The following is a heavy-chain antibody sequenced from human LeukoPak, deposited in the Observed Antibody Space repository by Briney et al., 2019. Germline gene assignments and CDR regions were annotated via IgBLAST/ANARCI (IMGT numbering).Heavy chain of an antibody. J-gene: IGHJ4*02. Sequence: GGSLRLSCAASGFTFSNYWMHWVRQAPGKGLVRVSRINSDGSTTRYADSVEGRFTISRDNAKNSLYLQMNSLRAEDTAVYYCARDDGFRGVDYWGQGTLVTVSS. CDR2: INSDGSTT. CDR1: GFTFSNYW. V-gene: IGHV3-74*01. D-gene: IGHD3-10*01. CDR3: ARDDGFRGVDY.